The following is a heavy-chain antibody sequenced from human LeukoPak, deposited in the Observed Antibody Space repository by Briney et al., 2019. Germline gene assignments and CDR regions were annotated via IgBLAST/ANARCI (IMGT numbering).Heavy chain of an antibody. CDR3: ARGPTYGSRSDYFDY. Sequence: PGGSLRLSCAASGFTFDDYAMHWVRQAPGKGLEWVSGISWNSGSIGYADSVKGRFTISRDNAKNSLSLHMSSLRVEDTAVYYCARGPTYGSRSDYFDYWGQGTLVTVSS. CDR2: ISWNSGSI. D-gene: IGHD3-10*01. CDR1: GFTFDDYA. V-gene: IGHV3-9*01. J-gene: IGHJ4*02.